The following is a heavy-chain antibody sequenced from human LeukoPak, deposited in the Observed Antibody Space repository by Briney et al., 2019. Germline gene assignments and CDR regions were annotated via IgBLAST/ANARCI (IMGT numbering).Heavy chain of an antibody. CDR2: IFYSGST. CDR3: ATLVSTRYYFDY. Sequence: PSETLSLTCTVSGGSISTSSYYWGWVRQPPGKGLEWIGNIFYSGSTYYSPSLKSRVTISLDTSRNQFSLKLNSVTAADTAVYFCATLVSTRYYFDYWGQGTLVTVSS. CDR1: GGSISTSSYY. V-gene: IGHV4-39*07. J-gene: IGHJ4*02. D-gene: IGHD5/OR15-5a*01.